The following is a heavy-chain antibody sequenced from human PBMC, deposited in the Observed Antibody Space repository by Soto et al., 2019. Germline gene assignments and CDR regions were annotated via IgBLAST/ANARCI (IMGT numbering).Heavy chain of an antibody. CDR2: TSSSSGYI. V-gene: IGHV3-21*06. J-gene: IGHJ5*02. CDR3: ARGGAAAATLRGFTWSDP. D-gene: IGHD6-13*01. CDR1: GFMFSSYS. Sequence: EVQLVESGGGLVKPGGSLRLSCAGSGFMFSSYSMNWVRQAPGKGLECVSSTSSSSGYIYYADSVKGRFTISRDNAKNSLYLQMNGLRAEDTAVYYCARGGAAAATLRGFTWSDPWGQGALVTVSS.